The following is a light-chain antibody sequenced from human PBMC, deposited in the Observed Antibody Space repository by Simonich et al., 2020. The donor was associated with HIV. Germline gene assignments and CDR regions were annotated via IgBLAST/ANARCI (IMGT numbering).Light chain of an antibody. CDR3: QQYDNWPLT. J-gene: IGKJ3*01. Sequence: EIVMTQSPATLSVSPGERATLSCRASQSVSNNLAWYQQKPGQAPRLLMHGASTRATGIPARFSGSGSGTEFTLTISSMQSEDFAVYYCQQYDNWPLTFGPGTKVDIK. CDR2: GAS. V-gene: IGKV3-15*01. CDR1: QSVSNN.